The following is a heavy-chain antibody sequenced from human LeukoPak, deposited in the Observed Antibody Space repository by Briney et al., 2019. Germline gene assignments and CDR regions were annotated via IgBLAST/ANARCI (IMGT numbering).Heavy chain of an antibody. CDR3: ARKGAEYSRSIMLNGWFDP. CDR1: GYDFSGYH. Sequence: ASVKVSCKTSGYDFSGYHLHWVRQAPGQGLEWLGWIHPNTGDTKYSRKFQGRVTMTRDTSIKTAYMELSSLTSNDTAVYYCARKGAEYSRSIMLNGWFDPWGQGTLVTVSS. D-gene: IGHD3-16*01. J-gene: IGHJ5*02. CDR2: IHPNTGDT. V-gene: IGHV1-2*02.